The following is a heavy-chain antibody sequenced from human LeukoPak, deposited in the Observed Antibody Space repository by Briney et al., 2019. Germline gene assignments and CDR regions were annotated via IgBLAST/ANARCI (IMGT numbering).Heavy chain of an antibody. V-gene: IGHV1-2*06. CDR3: ARSGGHSFGLMDS. J-gene: IGHJ4*02. CDR1: GYTFNDYY. CDR2: INPHSGDT. Sequence: ASVKVSCKASGYTFNDYYMHWVRRAPGQAFEWMGRINPHSGDTKFAQKFHGRVTMTRDTSISTAYMELSNLKSDDTATYYCARSGGHSFGLMDSWGQGTLVTVSS. D-gene: IGHD5-18*01.